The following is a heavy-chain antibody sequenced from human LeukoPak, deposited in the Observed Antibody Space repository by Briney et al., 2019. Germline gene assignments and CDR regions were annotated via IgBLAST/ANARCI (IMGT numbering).Heavy chain of an antibody. Sequence: PSETLSLTCTVSGGSISSYYWSWIRQPPGKGLEWIGYIYYSGSTNYNPSLESRVTISVDTSKNQFSLDLSSVTAAGTAVYYCARQKCTSTSCLTKNAFDIWGQGTMVTVSS. V-gene: IGHV4-59*08. CDR3: ARQKCTSTSCLTKNAFDI. CDR1: GGSISSYY. CDR2: IYYSGST. D-gene: IGHD2-2*01. J-gene: IGHJ3*02.